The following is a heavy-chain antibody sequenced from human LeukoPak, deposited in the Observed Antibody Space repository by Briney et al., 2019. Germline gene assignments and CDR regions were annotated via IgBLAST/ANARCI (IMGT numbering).Heavy chain of an antibody. Sequence: PGGSLRLSCAASGFTFSSYGMHGVRQAPGKGLEWVAVIWYDGSNKYYADSVKGRFTISRDNSKNTLYLQMNSLRAEDTAVYYCARIAAAGTDFDYWGQGTLVTVSS. CDR2: IWYDGSNK. V-gene: IGHV3-33*01. CDR1: GFTFSSYG. D-gene: IGHD6-13*01. J-gene: IGHJ4*02. CDR3: ARIAAAGTDFDY.